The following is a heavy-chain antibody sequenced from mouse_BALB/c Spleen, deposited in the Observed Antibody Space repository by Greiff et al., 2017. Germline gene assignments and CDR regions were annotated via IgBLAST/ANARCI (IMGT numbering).Heavy chain of an antibody. CDR3: ARTYDYDGRYYYAMDY. CDR1: GFTFSSFG. D-gene: IGHD2-4*01. CDR2: ISSGSSTI. Sequence: EVKLMESGGGLVQPGGSRKLSCAASGFTFSSFGMHWVRQAPEKGLEWVAYISSGSSTIYYADTVKGRFTISRDNPKNTLFLQITSLRSEDTAMYYCARTYDYDGRYYYAMDYWGQGTSVTVSS. V-gene: IGHV5-17*02. J-gene: IGHJ4*01.